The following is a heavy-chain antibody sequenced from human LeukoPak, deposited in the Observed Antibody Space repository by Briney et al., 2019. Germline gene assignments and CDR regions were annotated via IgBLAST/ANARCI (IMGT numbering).Heavy chain of an antibody. J-gene: IGHJ4*02. CDR1: GYTFTSYY. Sequence: ASVNVSCKASGYTFTSYYMHWVRQAPGQGLEWMGIINPSGGSTSYAQKFQGRVTMTRDTSTSTVYMELSSLRSEDTAVYYCARPLGSAGFGGVIVLHPLLYWGQGTLVTVSS. CDR3: ARPLGSAGFGGVIVLHPLLY. V-gene: IGHV1-46*01. CDR2: INPSGGST. D-gene: IGHD3-16*02.